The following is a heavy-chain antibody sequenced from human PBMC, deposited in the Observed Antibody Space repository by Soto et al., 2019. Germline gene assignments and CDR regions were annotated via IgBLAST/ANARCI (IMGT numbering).Heavy chain of an antibody. V-gene: IGHV2-5*02. D-gene: IGHD3-10*01. Sequence: SGPTLVNPTQTLTLTCTFSGFSLTTRGPGVGWIRQPPGKALEWLAVIYWDEDKRYSPSLKNRLTITKDTSKNQVVLTLTNMEXXXTATYYCARTDYYGSWNFGYWGQGTLVTVSS. CDR3: ARTDYYGSWNFGY. CDR2: IYWDEDK. CDR1: GFSLTTRGPG. J-gene: IGHJ4*02.